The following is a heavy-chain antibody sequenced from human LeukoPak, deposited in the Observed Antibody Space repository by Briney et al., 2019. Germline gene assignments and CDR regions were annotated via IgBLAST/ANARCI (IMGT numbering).Heavy chain of an antibody. D-gene: IGHD3-10*01. V-gene: IGHV1-69*13. Sequence: SVKVSCKASGGTFSGYAISWVRQAPGQGLEWMGGIIPIFGTANYAQKFQGRVTITADESTSTAYMELSSLRSEDTAVYYCARYGSGSFKNYWFDPWGQGTLVTVSS. J-gene: IGHJ5*02. CDR3: ARYGSGSFKNYWFDP. CDR1: GGTFSGYA. CDR2: IIPIFGTA.